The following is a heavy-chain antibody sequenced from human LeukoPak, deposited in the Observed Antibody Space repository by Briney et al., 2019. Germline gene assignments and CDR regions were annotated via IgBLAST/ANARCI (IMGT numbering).Heavy chain of an antibody. Sequence: PGGSLRLSCAASGFTFSTYAMSWVRQAPGKGLEWVSTISGSGGSTYFADSVKGRFTISRDNAKNSLYLQMNSLRAEDTAVYYCARGYDSFPTGAFDIWGQGTMVTVSS. CDR3: ARGYDSFPTGAFDI. J-gene: IGHJ3*02. V-gene: IGHV3-23*01. CDR1: GFTFSTYA. D-gene: IGHD3-22*01. CDR2: ISGSGGST.